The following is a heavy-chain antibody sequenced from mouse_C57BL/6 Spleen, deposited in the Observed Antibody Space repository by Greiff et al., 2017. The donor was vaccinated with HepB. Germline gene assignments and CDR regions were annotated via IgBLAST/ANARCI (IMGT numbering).Heavy chain of an antibody. J-gene: IGHJ3*01. CDR2: IDPEDGET. CDR1: GFNIKDYY. CDR3: ARFWVTTVVATEGWFAY. D-gene: IGHD1-1*01. V-gene: IGHV14-2*01. Sequence: EVQLQQSGAELVKPGASVKLSCTASGFNIKDYYMHWVKQRTEQGLEWIGRIDPEDGETKYAPKFQGKATITADTSSNTAYLQLSSLTSEDTAVYYGARFWVTTVVATEGWFAYWGQGTLVTVSA.